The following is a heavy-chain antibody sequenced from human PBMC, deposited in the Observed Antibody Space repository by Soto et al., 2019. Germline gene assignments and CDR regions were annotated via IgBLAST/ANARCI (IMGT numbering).Heavy chain of an antibody. CDR2: ISWNSGTI. J-gene: IGHJ4*02. V-gene: IGHV3-9*01. CDR1: GFTFDDNA. D-gene: IGHD6-25*01. CDR3: ARDMYFITAAGGGIDD. Sequence: EVQLVESGGGLVQPGRSLRLSCAASGFTFDDNAMHWVRQSPGKGLEWVSGISWNSGTIAYADSVKGRFTISRDNAKNSPDLQIDSLRAGDTALYYCARDMYFITAAGGGIDDWGQGTLVTVSS.